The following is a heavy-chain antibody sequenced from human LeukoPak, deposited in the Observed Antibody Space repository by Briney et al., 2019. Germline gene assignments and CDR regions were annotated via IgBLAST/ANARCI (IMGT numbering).Heavy chain of an antibody. CDR1: GFTFSSYA. CDR3: AKERNIVVVVAATN. V-gene: IGHV3-23*01. Sequence: GGSLRLSCAASGFTFSSYAMSWVRQAPGKGLEWVSAIGGSGGSTYYADSLKGRFTISRDNSKNTLYLQMNSLRAEDTAVYYCAKERNIVVVVAATNWGQGTLVTVSS. D-gene: IGHD2-15*01. CDR2: IGGSGGST. J-gene: IGHJ4*02.